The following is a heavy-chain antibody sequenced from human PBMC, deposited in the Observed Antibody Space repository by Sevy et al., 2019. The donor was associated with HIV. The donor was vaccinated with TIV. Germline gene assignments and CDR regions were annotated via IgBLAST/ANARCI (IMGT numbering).Heavy chain of an antibody. V-gene: IGHV1-18*01. D-gene: IGHD2-2*02. CDR2: ISAYNGNT. Sequence: ASLKVSCKASGYTFTSYGISWVRQAPGQGLEWMGWISAYNGNTNYAQKLQGRVTMTTDTSTSTAYMELRSLRSDDTAMYYCARDISQLRYPLAQRVFDYWGQGTLVTVS. CDR1: GYTFTSYG. CDR3: ARDISQLRYPLAQRVFDY. J-gene: IGHJ4*02.